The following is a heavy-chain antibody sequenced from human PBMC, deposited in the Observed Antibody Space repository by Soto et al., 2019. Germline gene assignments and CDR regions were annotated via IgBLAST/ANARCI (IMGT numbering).Heavy chain of an antibody. CDR2: ISAYNGNT. J-gene: IGHJ4*02. Sequence: QVQLVQSGAEVKKPGASVKVSCKASGYTFTSYGISWVRQAPGQGLEWMGWISAYNGNTNYAQKLQGRVTMTTDTSTSTAYRELRSLRSDDTAVYYCARDVAIYSGYDSPVIYWGQVTLVTVSS. CDR3: ARDVAIYSGYDSPVIY. CDR1: GYTFTSYG. D-gene: IGHD5-12*01. V-gene: IGHV1-18*01.